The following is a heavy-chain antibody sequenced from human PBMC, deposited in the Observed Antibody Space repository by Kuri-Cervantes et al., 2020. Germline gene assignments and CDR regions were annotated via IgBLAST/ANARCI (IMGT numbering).Heavy chain of an antibody. V-gene: IGHV3-7*04. J-gene: IGHJ4*02. CDR1: GFTFSNYW. Sequence: GESLKISCAASGFTFSNYWMTWVRRAPGKGLEWVANINQDVSETYSVDSVKGRFTISRDNAENSLFLQMNSLRAEDTAVYFCARGGYRNLDYWGQGTLVTVSS. D-gene: IGHD5-18*01. CDR3: ARGGYRNLDY. CDR2: INQDVSET.